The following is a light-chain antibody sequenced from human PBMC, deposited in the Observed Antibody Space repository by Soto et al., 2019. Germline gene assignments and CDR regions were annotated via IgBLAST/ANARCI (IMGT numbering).Light chain of an antibody. V-gene: IGLV2-8*01. Sequence: QSALTQPPSASGSPGQSVTISCTGTSSDIGGYNYVSWYQQHPGKAPKLMIYEVSKRPSGVPDRFSGSKSGNTASLTVSGPQAEDEAYYYCSSYAGSNNYVFGSGTKLTVL. J-gene: IGLJ1*01. CDR3: SSYAGSNNYV. CDR1: SSDIGGYNY. CDR2: EVS.